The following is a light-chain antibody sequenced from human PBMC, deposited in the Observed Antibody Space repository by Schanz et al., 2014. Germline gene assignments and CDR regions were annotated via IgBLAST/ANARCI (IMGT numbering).Light chain of an antibody. CDR2: WAS. Sequence: DIVMTQSPDSLAVSPGERATINCKSSQSVLYTSNNKNHLAWYQQKPGQSPKLLIYWASTREPGLPARFSGSGSGTDFTLTISSLEPEDFAVYYCQQYGVSPLTFGGGTKVEIQ. CDR3: QQYGVSPLT. V-gene: IGKV4-1*01. J-gene: IGKJ4*01. CDR1: QSVLYTSNNKNH.